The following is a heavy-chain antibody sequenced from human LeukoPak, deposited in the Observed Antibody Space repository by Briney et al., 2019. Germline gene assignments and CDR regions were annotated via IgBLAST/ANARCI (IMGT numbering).Heavy chain of an antibody. CDR1: GFTFSSYG. CDR3: AREGALDYDSSGYYTPRVGYFDY. Sequence: PGGSLRLSCAASGFTFSSYGMHWVRQAPGKGLEWVAVIWYDGSNKYYADSVKSRFTISRDNSKNTLYLQMNSLRAEDTAVYYCAREGALDYDSSGYYTPRVGYFDYWGQGTLVTVSS. CDR2: IWYDGSNK. J-gene: IGHJ4*02. V-gene: IGHV3-33*01. D-gene: IGHD3-22*01.